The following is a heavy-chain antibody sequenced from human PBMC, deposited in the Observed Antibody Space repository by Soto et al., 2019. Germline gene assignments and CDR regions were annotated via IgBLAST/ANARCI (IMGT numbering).Heavy chain of an antibody. D-gene: IGHD2-2*01. Sequence: QVQLQESGPGLVKPSQTLSLTCTVSGGSISSGGYYWSWIRQHPGKGLEWIGYIYYSGRIYYNPTLKSRFTISVDTSKNQLSLKLSSVTAADTAVYYCARGYDSVPAGNNNWFDPWGQGTLVTASS. J-gene: IGHJ5*02. CDR3: ARGYDSVPAGNNNWFDP. CDR2: IYYSGRI. V-gene: IGHV4-31*03. CDR1: GGSISSGGYY.